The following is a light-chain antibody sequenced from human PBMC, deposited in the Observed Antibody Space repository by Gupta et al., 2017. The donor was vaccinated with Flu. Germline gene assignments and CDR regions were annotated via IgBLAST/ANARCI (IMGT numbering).Light chain of an antibody. J-gene: IGLJ3*02. CDR3: CSYAGSSWV. Sequence: GTSNDVGGFNYVSWYHQHPGKAPKLMIYDVSKRPSGVPDRFSGSKSGNTASLTISGLQTEDEADYYCCSYAGSSWVFGGGTKLTVL. CDR1: SNDVGGFNY. CDR2: DVS. V-gene: IGLV2-11*01.